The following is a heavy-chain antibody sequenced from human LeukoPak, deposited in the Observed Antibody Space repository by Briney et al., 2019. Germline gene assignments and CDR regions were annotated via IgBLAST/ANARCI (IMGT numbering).Heavy chain of an antibody. CDR2: IDTAGDT. CDR1: GFIFSNYD. CDR3: AKEGDIAAGLDY. J-gene: IGHJ4*02. D-gene: IGHD6-13*01. Sequence: PGGSLRLSCAASGFIFSNYDMHWVRQATGKGLEWVSGIDTAGDTYYSGSVKGRFTISRENAKNSLFLQMSSLRAGDTAVYYCAKEGDIAAGLDYWGQGTLVIVSS. V-gene: IGHV3-13*01.